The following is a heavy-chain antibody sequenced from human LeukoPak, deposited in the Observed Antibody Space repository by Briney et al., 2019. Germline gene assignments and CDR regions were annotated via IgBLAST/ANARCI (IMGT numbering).Heavy chain of an antibody. Sequence: PGGSLRLSCAASGFTFSSYAMSWVRQAPGKGLEWVSAISGSGGSTYYADSVKGRFTISGDNSKNTLYLQMNSLRAEDTAVYYCAAAYCGGDCYSVLFAFDIWGQGTMVTVSS. D-gene: IGHD2-21*02. CDR2: ISGSGGST. J-gene: IGHJ3*02. V-gene: IGHV3-23*01. CDR3: AAAYCGGDCYSVLFAFDI. CDR1: GFTFSSYA.